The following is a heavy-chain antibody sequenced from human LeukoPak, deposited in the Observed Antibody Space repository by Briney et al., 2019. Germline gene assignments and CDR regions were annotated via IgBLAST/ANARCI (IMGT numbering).Heavy chain of an antibody. J-gene: IGHJ4*02. CDR1: GFTFSSYE. CDR2: ISGSGGST. Sequence: GGSLRLSCAASGFTFSSYEMNWVRQAPGKGLEWVSAISGSGGSTYYADSVKGRFTISRDNSKNTLYLQMNSLRAEDTAVYYCAKDHVLWFGELSPSFDYWGQGTLVTVSS. D-gene: IGHD3-10*01. V-gene: IGHV3-23*01. CDR3: AKDHVLWFGELSPSFDY.